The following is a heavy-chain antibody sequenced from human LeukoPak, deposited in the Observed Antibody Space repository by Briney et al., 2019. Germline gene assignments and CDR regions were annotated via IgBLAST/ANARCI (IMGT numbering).Heavy chain of an antibody. CDR3: ARDPLGVVGATNVYYCDY. V-gene: IGHV3-66*01. J-gene: IGHJ4*02. D-gene: IGHD1-26*01. Sequence: GGSLRLSCAASGFTVSSNYMNWVRQAPGKGLEWVSLIYCRGSTYYVDSVKGRFTISRDNSKNTLYLQMNSLRAEDTAVYYCARDPLGVVGATNVYYCDYWGQGTLVTVSS. CDR1: GFTVSSNY. CDR2: IYCRGST.